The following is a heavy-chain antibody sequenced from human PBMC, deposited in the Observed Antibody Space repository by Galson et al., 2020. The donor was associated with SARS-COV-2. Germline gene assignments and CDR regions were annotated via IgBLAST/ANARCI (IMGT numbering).Heavy chain of an antibody. CDR1: GGSISSGGYS. CDR3: ARGVLLWFGELFLVHELSYWVDP. CDR2: IYYSGST. J-gene: IGHJ5*02. V-gene: IGHV4-30-4*07. D-gene: IGHD3-10*01. Sequence: SETLSLTCAVSGGSISSGGYSWRWIRQPPGKGLEWIGYIYYSGSTYYNPSLKRRVTISVDTSKNQFSLKLSSVTAADTAVYYCARGVLLWFGELFLVHELSYWVDPWGQVTLVTVSS.